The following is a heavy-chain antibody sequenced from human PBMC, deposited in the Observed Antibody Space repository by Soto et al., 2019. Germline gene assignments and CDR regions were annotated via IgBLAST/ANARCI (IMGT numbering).Heavy chain of an antibody. D-gene: IGHD5-18*01. J-gene: IGHJ4*02. Sequence: EVQLVESGGGLVQPGGSLRLSCAASGFMFSAYWMSWVRQAPGKGLEWVANIHGDGGKIYYVDSVKGRFTISRDNAKRSLYLQMNSLRAEDTAVYYCARDFYGGYTYGPGDYWGQGALVAVPS. V-gene: IGHV3-7*01. CDR3: ARDFYGGYTYGPGDY. CDR2: IHGDGGKI. CDR1: GFMFSAYW.